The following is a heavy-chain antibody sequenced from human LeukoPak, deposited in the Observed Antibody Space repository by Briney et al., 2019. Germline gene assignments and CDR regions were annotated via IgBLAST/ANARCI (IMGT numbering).Heavy chain of an antibody. CDR1: GYTFTGYY. CDR3: ARDLSLIAAAGGY. J-gene: IGHJ4*02. CDR2: INPNSGGT. D-gene: IGHD6-13*01. Sequence: ASVKVSCKASGYTFTGYYMHWVRQAPGQGLEWMGWINPNSGGTNYAQKFQGRVTMTRDTSISTAYMELSRLRSDDTALYYCARDLSLIAAAGGYWGQGTLVTVSS. V-gene: IGHV1-2*02.